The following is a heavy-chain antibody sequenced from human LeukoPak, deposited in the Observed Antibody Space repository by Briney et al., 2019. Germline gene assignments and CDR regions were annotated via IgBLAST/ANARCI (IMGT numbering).Heavy chain of an antibody. D-gene: IGHD2-2*01. Sequence: GGSLRLSCAASGLTFSSYSMNWVRQAPGKGLEWVSSISSSSSYIYYADSVKGRFTISRDNAKNSLYLQMNSLRAEDTAVYYCAKGVVVAPDVTPFDYWGQGTLVTVSS. V-gene: IGHV3-21*01. J-gene: IGHJ4*02. CDR1: GLTFSSYS. CDR3: AKGVVVAPDVTPFDY. CDR2: ISSSSSYI.